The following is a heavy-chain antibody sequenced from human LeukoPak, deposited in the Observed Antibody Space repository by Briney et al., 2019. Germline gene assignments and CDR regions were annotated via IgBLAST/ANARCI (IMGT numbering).Heavy chain of an antibody. V-gene: IGHV4-30-4*08. CDR1: SGSISGSDYY. J-gene: IGHJ5*02. CDR3: ASLLIAAAGNDWFDP. CDR2: IYYSGST. Sequence: SETLSLTCTVSSGSISGSDYYWSWIRQPPGKGLEWIGYIYYSGSTYYNPSLKSRVTISVDTSKNQFSLKLSSVTAADTAVYYCASLLIAAAGNDWFDPWGQGTLVTVSS. D-gene: IGHD6-13*01.